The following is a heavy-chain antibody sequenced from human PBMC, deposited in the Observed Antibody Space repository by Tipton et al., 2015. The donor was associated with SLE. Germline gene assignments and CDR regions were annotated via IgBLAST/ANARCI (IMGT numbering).Heavy chain of an antibody. D-gene: IGHD3-9*01. Sequence: TLSLTCTVSGGSLNNHFCSWIRQSAGTGLEWIGRVSPSGGTNYNPSLKSRVTMSVDTSRNQFSLNLSSLTAADTAVYFCARDKWGEYTASTGYFWSFDPWGQGIPVTVSS. CDR3: ARDKWGEYTASTGYFWSFDP. CDR1: GGSLNNHF. J-gene: IGHJ5*02. V-gene: IGHV4-4*07. CDR2: VSPSGGT.